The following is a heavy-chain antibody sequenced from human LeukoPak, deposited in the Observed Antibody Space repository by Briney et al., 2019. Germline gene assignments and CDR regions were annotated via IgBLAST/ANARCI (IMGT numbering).Heavy chain of an antibody. CDR1: GGSISSSSYY. J-gene: IGHJ3*02. Sequence: KPSETLSLTCTVSGGSISSSSYYWGWIRQPPGKGLEWIGSIYYSGSTYYNPSLKSRVTISVDTSKNQFSLRLSSVTAADTAVYYCAVTRSSGYGMDAFDIWGQGTMVTVSS. CDR2: IYYSGST. V-gene: IGHV4-39*07. CDR3: AVTRSSGYGMDAFDI. D-gene: IGHD5-12*01.